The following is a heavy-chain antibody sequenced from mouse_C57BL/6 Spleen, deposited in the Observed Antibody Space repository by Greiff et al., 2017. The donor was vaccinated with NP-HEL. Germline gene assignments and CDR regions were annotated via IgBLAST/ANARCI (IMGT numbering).Heavy chain of an antibody. Sequence: DVKLVESGGGLVKPGGSLKLSCAASGFTFSSYAMSWVRQTPEKRLEWVATISDGGSYTYYPDNVKGRFTISRDNAKNNLYLQMSHLKSEDTAMYYCARGKDGYYDAMDYWGQGTSVTVSS. V-gene: IGHV5-4*03. J-gene: IGHJ4*01. CDR3: ARGKDGYYDAMDY. CDR2: ISDGGSYT. D-gene: IGHD2-3*01. CDR1: GFTFSSYA.